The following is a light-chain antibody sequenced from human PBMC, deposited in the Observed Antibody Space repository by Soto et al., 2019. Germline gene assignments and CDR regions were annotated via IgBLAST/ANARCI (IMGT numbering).Light chain of an antibody. CDR2: AVS. Sequence: QSALTQPACVSGSPGQSITISCTGTSSDVGASIFVSWYQQHPGKAPKLMIYAVSSRPSGVSYRFSGSKSGNTASLTISGLQAEDEADYYCSSYTTNSSYVFGTGTKVTV. CDR1: SSDVGASIF. J-gene: IGLJ1*01. V-gene: IGLV2-14*01. CDR3: SSYTTNSSYV.